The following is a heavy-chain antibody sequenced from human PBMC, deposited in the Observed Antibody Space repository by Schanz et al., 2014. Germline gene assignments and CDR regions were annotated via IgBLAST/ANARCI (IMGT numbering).Heavy chain of an antibody. D-gene: IGHD3-10*01. CDR1: GFTFSNFA. J-gene: IGHJ4*02. Sequence: VQLVESGGGVVQPGRSLRLSCAASGFTFSNFAIHWVRQAPGKGLEWVSGIGPASDPYYAGSVKGRFTISRENGKNSLYLQMNSLRAEDTAVYYCAKDPYGSGNHYTYWGRGALVSISS. CDR2: IGPASDP. CDR3: AKDPYGSGNHYTY. V-gene: IGHV3-13*05.